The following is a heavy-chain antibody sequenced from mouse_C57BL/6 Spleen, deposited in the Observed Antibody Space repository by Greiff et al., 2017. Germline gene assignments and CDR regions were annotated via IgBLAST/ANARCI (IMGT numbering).Heavy chain of an antibody. V-gene: IGHV1-64*01. J-gene: IGHJ4*01. D-gene: IGHD2-4*01. CDR2: IHPNSGST. CDR1: GYTFTSYW. CDR3: AIYYDYLYAMDY. Sequence: VQLQQSGAELVKPGASVKLSCKASGYTFTSYWMHWVKQRPGQGLEWIGMIHPNSGSTNYNEKFKSKATLTVDKSSSTAYMQLSSLTSEDSAVYYCAIYYDYLYAMDYWGQGTSVTVSS.